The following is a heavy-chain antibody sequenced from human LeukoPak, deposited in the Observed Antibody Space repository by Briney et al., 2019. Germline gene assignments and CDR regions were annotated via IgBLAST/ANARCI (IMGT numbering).Heavy chain of an antibody. J-gene: IGHJ4*02. Sequence: GGSLRLSCAASGFTFSSYWMSWVRQAPGKGLEWVANIKQDGSEKYYVDSVKGRFTISRDNAKNSLYLQMNSLRAEDTAVYYCARTRGYSYGYGFDYWGQGTLVTVSS. CDR1: GFTFSSYW. D-gene: IGHD5-18*01. CDR2: IKQDGSEK. V-gene: IGHV3-7*01. CDR3: ARTRGYSYGYGFDY.